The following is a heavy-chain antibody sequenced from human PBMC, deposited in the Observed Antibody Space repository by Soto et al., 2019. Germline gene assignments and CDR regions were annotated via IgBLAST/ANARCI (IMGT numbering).Heavy chain of an antibody. J-gene: IGHJ4*02. CDR3: ARDPGYGDYDKYFDY. V-gene: IGHV3-7*01. CDR1: GFTFSSYW. CDR2: IKQDGSEK. Sequence: EVQLVESGGGLVQPGGSLRLSCAASGFTFSSYWMSWVRQAPGKGLEWVANIKQDGSEKYYVDSVKGRFTISRDNAKNSLYLQMNSLRAEDTAVYYCARDPGYGDYDKYFDYWGQGTLVTVSS. D-gene: IGHD4-17*01.